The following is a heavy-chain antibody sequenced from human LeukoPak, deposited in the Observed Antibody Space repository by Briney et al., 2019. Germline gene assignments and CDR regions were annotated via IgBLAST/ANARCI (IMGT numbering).Heavy chain of an antibody. D-gene: IGHD3-9*01. J-gene: IGHJ3*02. CDR1: GYTFTSYD. CDR3: ARVLRYFDWLPRSPDAFDI. Sequence: GASVKVSCKASGYTFTSYDINWVRQATGQGLEWMGWMNPNSGNTGYAQKFQGRVTMTRNTSISTAYVELSSLRSEDTAVYYCARVLRYFDWLPRSPDAFDIWGQGTMVTVSS. CDR2: MNPNSGNT. V-gene: IGHV1-8*01.